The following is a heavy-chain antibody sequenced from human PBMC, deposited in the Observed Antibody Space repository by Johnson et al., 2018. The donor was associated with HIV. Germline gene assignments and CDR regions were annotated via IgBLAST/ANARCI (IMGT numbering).Heavy chain of an antibody. J-gene: IGHJ3*02. V-gene: IGHV3-30*02. CDR3: ATIAAHGAAFDI. Sequence: QVQLVESGGGVVQPGGSLRLSCAASGFTFSNYGMHWVRQAPGKGLEWVAFIRYDGTNKYYADSVKGRFTISRDNSKNTLDLQMNSLRPEDTAAYYCATIAAHGAAFDIWGQGTVVTVSS. CDR1: GFTFSNYG. D-gene: IGHD6-25*01. CDR2: IRYDGTNK.